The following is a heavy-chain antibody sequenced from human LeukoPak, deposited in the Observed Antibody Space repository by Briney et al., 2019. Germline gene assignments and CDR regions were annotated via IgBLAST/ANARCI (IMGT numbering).Heavy chain of an antibody. CDR1: GASISSYY. V-gene: IGHV4-59*01. J-gene: IGHJ2*01. CDR3: VRGIYRRSPQGYRFFDL. CDR2: ISNSGST. Sequence: SETLSLTCTVSGASISSYYWSWIRQPPGKGLEWVAYISNSGSTTYNSSLKSRVTISVDMSNNHFSLKLSSVTAADTAVYYCVRGIYRRSPQGYRFFDLWGRGTLVTVSS. D-gene: IGHD6-6*01.